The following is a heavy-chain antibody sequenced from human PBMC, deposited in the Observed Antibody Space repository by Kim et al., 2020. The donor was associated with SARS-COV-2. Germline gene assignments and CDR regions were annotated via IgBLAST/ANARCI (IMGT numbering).Heavy chain of an antibody. CDR2: ITSSSTAI. D-gene: IGHD3-16*01. J-gene: IGHJ3*02. Sequence: GGSLRLSCATSGFTFSAYDMNWVRQAPGKGLEWLSFITSSSTAIYYADSVEGRFTISRDNAKNSLYLQMNSLRDEDTALYYCVRDRMGGAFDMWGQGTMVTGSS. V-gene: IGHV3-48*02. CDR1: GFTFSAYD. CDR3: VRDRMGGAFDM.